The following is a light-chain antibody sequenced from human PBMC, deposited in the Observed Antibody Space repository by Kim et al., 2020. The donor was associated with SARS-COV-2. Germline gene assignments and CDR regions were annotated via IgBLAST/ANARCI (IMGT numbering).Light chain of an antibody. CDR3: QAWDSSTYV. V-gene: IGLV3-1*01. Sequence: SYELTQPPSVSVSPGQTARITCSGDKLGDKHVCWYQHKPGQSPVLVIYQDSKRPSGTPERFSGSNSGNTATLTISGIQAMDEADYYCQAWDSSTYVLGTG. CDR2: QDS. CDR1: KLGDKH. J-gene: IGLJ1*01.